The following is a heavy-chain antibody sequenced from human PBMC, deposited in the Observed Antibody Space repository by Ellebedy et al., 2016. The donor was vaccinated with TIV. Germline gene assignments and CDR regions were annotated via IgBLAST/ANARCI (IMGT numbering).Heavy chain of an antibody. J-gene: IGHJ6*02. Sequence: SETLSLXCAVYGGSFSGYYWSWIRQPPGKGLEWIGEINHSGRTNYNPSLKSRVTISVDTSKNQFSLKLSSVTAADTAVYYCARRRRVSRLEHYYYGMDVWGQGTTVTVSS. V-gene: IGHV4-34*01. CDR1: GGSFSGYY. CDR2: INHSGRT. CDR3: ARRRRVSRLEHYYYGMDV. D-gene: IGHD6-19*01.